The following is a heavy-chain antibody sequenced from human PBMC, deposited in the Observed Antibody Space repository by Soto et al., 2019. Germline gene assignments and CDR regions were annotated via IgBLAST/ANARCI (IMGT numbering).Heavy chain of an antibody. CDR1: GFTFSSYG. V-gene: IGHV3-33*01. CDR3: ARDSDAEYSSSWYSTNAFDI. CDR2: IWYDGSNK. D-gene: IGHD6-13*01. J-gene: IGHJ3*02. Sequence: QVQLVESGGGVVQPGRSLRLSCAASGFTFSSYGMHWVRQAPGKGLEWVAVIWYDGSNKYYADSVKGRFTISRDNSKNTLYLQMNNLRAEDTAVYYCARDSDAEYSSSWYSTNAFDIWGQGTMVTGSS.